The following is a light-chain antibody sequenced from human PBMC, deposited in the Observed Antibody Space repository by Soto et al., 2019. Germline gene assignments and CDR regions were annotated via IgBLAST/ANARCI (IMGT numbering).Light chain of an antibody. CDR2: DAS. J-gene: IGKJ5*01. V-gene: IGKV3D-15*01. CDR1: QGVTTN. Sequence: DIVMTHSPGTLSASAGYRATLSCRAGQGVTTNFAWYQQKSGQSPRLLIYDASNRATGIPARFSGSGSGTDFTLTISRLEPEDSAVYYCQQYRRWITFGQGTRLEIK. CDR3: QQYRRWIT.